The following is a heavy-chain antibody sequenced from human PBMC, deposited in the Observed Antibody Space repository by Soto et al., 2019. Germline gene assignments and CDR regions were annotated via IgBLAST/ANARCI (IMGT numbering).Heavy chain of an antibody. Sequence: QVQLVQSGAEVKKPGASVKVSCKASGYTFTSYAMHWVRQAPGQRLEWMGWINAGNGNTKYSQKFQGRVTITRDTSXXTAYMELSSLRSEDTAVYYCARDVSGYDLPNWFDPWGQGTLVTVSS. J-gene: IGHJ5*02. CDR2: INAGNGNT. D-gene: IGHD5-12*01. V-gene: IGHV1-3*01. CDR3: ARDVSGYDLPNWFDP. CDR1: GYTFTSYA.